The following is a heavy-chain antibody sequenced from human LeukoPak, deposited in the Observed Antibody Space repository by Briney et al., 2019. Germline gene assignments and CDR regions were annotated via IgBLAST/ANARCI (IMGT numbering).Heavy chain of an antibody. D-gene: IGHD3-22*01. CDR1: GFTFSSYG. Sequence: GGSLRLSCAASGFTFSSYGMHWVRQAPGKGLEWVAVIWYDGSNKYYADSVKGRFTISRDNSKNTLYLQMNSLRAEDTAVYYCAREVEEYYYDSSGYWSDAFDIWAKGQWSPSLQ. V-gene: IGHV3-33*01. J-gene: IGHJ3*02. CDR2: IWYDGSNK. CDR3: AREVEEYYYDSSGYWSDAFDI.